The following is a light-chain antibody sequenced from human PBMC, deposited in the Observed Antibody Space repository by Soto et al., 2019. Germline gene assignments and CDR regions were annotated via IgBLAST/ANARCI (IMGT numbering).Light chain of an antibody. J-gene: IGKJ1*01. CDR1: QSVIYSSNNKNH. V-gene: IGKV4-1*01. Sequence: DIVMTQSPDSLAVSLGERATINCKSSQSVIYSSNNKNHLAWYQQKSGQPPKLLIYWASTRESGVPDRFRGSGSGTDFTLTISSLQAEDVAVYYCQQYYSTPWTFGQGTKVEIK. CDR3: QQYYSTPWT. CDR2: WAS.